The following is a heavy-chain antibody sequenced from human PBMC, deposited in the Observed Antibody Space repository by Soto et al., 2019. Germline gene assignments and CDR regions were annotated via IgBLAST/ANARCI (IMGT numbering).Heavy chain of an antibody. D-gene: IGHD3-3*01. V-gene: IGHV3-30*03. CDR3: ARDRVWSRRRVYGMDV. CDR2: ISYDGRHT. CDR1: GFRFGDYA. Sequence: QVQLVESGGGVVQSGRSLRLSCVTSGFRFGDYAMHWVRQAPGKGLEWVAVISYDGRHTYYADSVKGRFTISRDNSRNTLSLQMNSLRDDTAVYYCARDRVWSRRRVYGMDVWGRGTTVTVSS. J-gene: IGHJ6*02.